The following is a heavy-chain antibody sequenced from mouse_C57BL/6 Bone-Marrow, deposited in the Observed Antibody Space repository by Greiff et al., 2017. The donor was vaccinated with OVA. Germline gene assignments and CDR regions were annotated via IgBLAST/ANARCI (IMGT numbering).Heavy chain of an antibody. CDR2: ISSGSSTI. CDR1: GFTFSDYG. Sequence: EVMLVESGGGLVKPGGSLKLSCAASGFTFSDYGMHWVRQAPEKGLEWVAFISSGSSTIYYADTVKGRFTISRDNAKNTLFLQMTSLRSEDTAMYYCARRDGYYFLFAYWGQGTLVTVSA. CDR3: ARRDGYYFLFAY. J-gene: IGHJ3*01. V-gene: IGHV5-17*01. D-gene: IGHD2-3*01.